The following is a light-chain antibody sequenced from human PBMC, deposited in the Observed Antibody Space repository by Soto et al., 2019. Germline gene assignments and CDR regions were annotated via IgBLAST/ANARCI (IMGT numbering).Light chain of an antibody. V-gene: IGKV3-11*01. CDR2: DAT. CDR3: QQRTNWPLT. CDR1: QSVSSF. Sequence: EIVLTQSPATLSLSPGERATLSCRASQSVSSFLAWYQQKPGQAPRLLIYDATSRATGIPARFSGSGSGTDFTLTISRLEPEDFAGYYCQQRTNWPLTFGGGTKVEIK. J-gene: IGKJ4*01.